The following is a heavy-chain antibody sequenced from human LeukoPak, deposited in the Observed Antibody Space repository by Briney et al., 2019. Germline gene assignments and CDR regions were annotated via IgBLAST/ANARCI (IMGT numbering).Heavy chain of an antibody. CDR1: GYTLIDYY. V-gene: IGHV1-2*02. D-gene: IGHD3-10*01. CDR2: INPDSGDT. J-gene: IGHJ6*03. CDR3: TRTSTVARGGIINGLDYYYYMDV. Sequence: ASVKVSCKASGYTLIDYYIHWVRQAPGQGLEWMGWINPDSGDTNSAQKFQGRVIMTRDTSLSTAYMALSSLRSDDAAVYYCTRTSTVARGGIINGLDYYYYMDVWDKGTTVTVSS.